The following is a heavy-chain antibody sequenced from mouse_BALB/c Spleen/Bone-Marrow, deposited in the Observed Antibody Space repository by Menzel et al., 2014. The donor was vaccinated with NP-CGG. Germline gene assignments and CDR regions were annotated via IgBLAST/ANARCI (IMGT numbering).Heavy chain of an antibody. D-gene: IGHD1-1*01. CDR2: IWAGGST. V-gene: IGHV2-9*02. CDR3: GRVPLFRYGSSYGMDY. CDR1: GFSLTSYG. J-gene: IGHJ4*01. Sequence: VQRVESGPGLVAPSQSLSITCTVSGFSLTSYGVHWVRQPPGKGLEWLGVIWAGGSTNYNSALMSRLSISKDNSKSQVFLKMNSLQTDDTAMYYCGRVPLFRYGSSYGMDYWGQGTSVTVSS.